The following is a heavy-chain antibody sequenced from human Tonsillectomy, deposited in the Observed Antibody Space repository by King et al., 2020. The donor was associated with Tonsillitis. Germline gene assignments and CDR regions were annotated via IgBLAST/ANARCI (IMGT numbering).Heavy chain of an antibody. CDR2: ISGSGDNT. D-gene: IGHD6-19*01. V-gene: IGHV3-23*04. Sequence: VQLVESGGGLVQPGGSLRLSCAASGFTFSSYAMSWVRQAPGKGLQWVSSISGSGDNTHYADSVKGRFTVSRDNSKNTLYLQMNSLRAEDAAVYYCAKEADSSGWYSDYWGQGTLVTDSS. CDR3: AKEADSSGWYSDY. CDR1: GFTFSSYA. J-gene: IGHJ4*02.